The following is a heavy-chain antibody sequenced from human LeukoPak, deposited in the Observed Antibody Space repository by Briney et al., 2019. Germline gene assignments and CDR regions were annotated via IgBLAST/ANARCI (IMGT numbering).Heavy chain of an antibody. CDR1: GFTFSTYS. J-gene: IGHJ4*02. CDR2: ISSSSSTI. V-gene: IGHV3-48*02. Sequence: GGSLRLSCAASGFTFSTYSMNWVRQAPGKGLEWVSYISSSSSTIYNADSVKGRFTISRDNAKSSLYLQMNSLRDKDTAVYYCASVDSGGRQVLWGQGTLVTVSS. CDR3: ASVDSGGRQVL. D-gene: IGHD3-10*01.